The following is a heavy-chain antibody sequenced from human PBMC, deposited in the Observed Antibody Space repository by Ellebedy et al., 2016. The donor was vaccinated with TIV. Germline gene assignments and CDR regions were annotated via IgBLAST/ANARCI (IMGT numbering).Heavy chain of an antibody. D-gene: IGHD6-19*01. J-gene: IGHJ5*02. Sequence: GESLKISCAASTFSFSTYDMNWFRQAPGKRLEWRSFISSSAGVIKYADSVRGRFTISRDNAKNSLYLQMNSLRAEDTAVYYCASDSLDSSGWYCCGSWGQGTLVTVSS. CDR3: ASDSLDSSGWYCCGS. CDR1: TFSFSTYD. CDR2: ISSSAGVI. V-gene: IGHV3-48*03.